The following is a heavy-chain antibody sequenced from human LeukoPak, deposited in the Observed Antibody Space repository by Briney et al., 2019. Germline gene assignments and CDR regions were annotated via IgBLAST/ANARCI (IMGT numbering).Heavy chain of an antibody. CDR1: GYTFTGYY. Sequence: ASVKVSCKASGYTFTGYYMHWVRQAPGQGLEWMGWINPNSGGTNYAQKFQGRVTMTRDTSISTACMELSRLRSDDTAVYYCARDRTTVTTGGMDVWGQGTTVTVSS. CDR3: ARDRTTVTTGGMDV. CDR2: INPNSGGT. D-gene: IGHD4-17*01. V-gene: IGHV1-2*02. J-gene: IGHJ6*02.